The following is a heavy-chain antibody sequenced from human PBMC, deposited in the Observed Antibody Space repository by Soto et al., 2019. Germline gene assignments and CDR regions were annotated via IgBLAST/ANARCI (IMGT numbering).Heavy chain of an antibody. CDR3: ARGLGRAYYDTSSYFQLDY. D-gene: IGHD3-22*01. V-gene: IGHV3-53*01. CDR1: GFTVSSNS. J-gene: IGHJ4*02. Sequence: GGSLRLSCAVSGFTVSSNSMTWVRQGPGKGLECVSVIYSGGSTKFADSVKGRFTISRDNSKNTLYLQMNSLRAEDTAVYYCARGLGRAYYDTSSYFQLDYWGQGTLVTVSS. CDR2: IYSGGST.